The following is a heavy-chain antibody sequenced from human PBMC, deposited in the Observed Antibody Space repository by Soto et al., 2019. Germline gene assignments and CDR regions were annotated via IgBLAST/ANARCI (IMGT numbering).Heavy chain of an antibody. D-gene: IGHD6-6*01. CDR3: ARAEYSSRRAFRYYYYGMDV. V-gene: IGHV3-7*03. CDR2: IKQDGSEK. CDR1: GFTFSSYW. J-gene: IGHJ6*02. Sequence: SGGSLRLSCAASGFTFSSYWMSWVRQAPGKGLEWVANIKQDGSEKCYVDSVKGRFTISRDNAKNSLYLQMNSLRAEDTAVYYCARAEYSSRRAFRYYYYGMDVWGQGTTVTVSS.